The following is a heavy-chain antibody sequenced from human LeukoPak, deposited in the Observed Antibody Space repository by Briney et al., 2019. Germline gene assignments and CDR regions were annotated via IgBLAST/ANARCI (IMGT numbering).Heavy chain of an antibody. CDR3: AKDLEYCSGGSCHTAAAGVFDY. CDR1: VFTFSSYA. J-gene: IGHJ4*02. V-gene: IGHV3-23*01. Sequence: GGSLSLSCAASVFTFSSYAMSWVRGAPGKGGEWVSAIGGSGGSTDYADSVKGRFTISRDNSKNTLYLQMTSLKPEDTAVYYCAKDLEYCSGGSCHTAAAGVFDYWGQGTLVTVSS. D-gene: IGHD2-15*01. CDR2: IGGSGGST.